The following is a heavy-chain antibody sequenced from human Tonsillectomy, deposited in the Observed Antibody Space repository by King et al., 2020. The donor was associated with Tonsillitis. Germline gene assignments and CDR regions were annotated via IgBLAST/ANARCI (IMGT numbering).Heavy chain of an antibody. V-gene: IGHV3-30*02. CDR3: AKYLSDAFAV. Sequence: VQLVESGGGVVQPGGSLRLSCAASGFTFSYYGMHWVRQAPGKGLEGVAFIRNDAHEYYADSVKGRFTVSRDNSKNTLFLQMNSLRPDDTALYYCAKYLSDAFAVWGQGTMVTVSS. CDR1: GFTFSYYG. J-gene: IGHJ3*01. CDR2: IRNDAHE.